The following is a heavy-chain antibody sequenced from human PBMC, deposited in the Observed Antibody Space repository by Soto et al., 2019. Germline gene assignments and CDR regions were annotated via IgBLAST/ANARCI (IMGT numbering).Heavy chain of an antibody. V-gene: IGHV3-21*01. D-gene: IGHD5-12*01. CDR2: ISSSSSYI. Sequence: EVQLVESGGGLVKPGGSLRLSCAASGFTFSSYSMNWVRQAPGKGLEWVSSISSSSSYIYYADSVKGRFTISRDNAKNSLYLKMNSRRAEDTVVYYGARLWVEKGIGATFFAGWFDPGGQGTLVTVSS. CDR3: ARLWVEKGIGATFFAGWFDP. CDR1: GFTFSSYS. J-gene: IGHJ5*02.